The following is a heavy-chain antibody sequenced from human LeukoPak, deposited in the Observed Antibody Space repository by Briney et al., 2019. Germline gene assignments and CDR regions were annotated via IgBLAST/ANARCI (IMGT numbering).Heavy chain of an antibody. J-gene: IGHJ4*02. Sequence: SETLSLTCTVSGGSISSYYWSWIRQPPGKGLEWIGYIYYSGSTNYNPSLKSRVTISVDTSKNQFSLKLSSVTAADTAVYYCAGRGPYLYYFDYWGQGTLVTVSS. CDR2: IYYSGST. V-gene: IGHV4-59*01. CDR1: GGSISSYY. CDR3: AGRGPYLYYFDY. D-gene: IGHD3-10*01.